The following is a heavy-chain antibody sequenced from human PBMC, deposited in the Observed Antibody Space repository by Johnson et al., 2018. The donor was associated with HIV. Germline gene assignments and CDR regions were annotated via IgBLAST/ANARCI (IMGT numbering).Heavy chain of an antibody. V-gene: IGHV3-30-3*01. CDR2: ISYDGSNK. J-gene: IGHJ3*02. Sequence: QVQLVESGGGVVQPGRSLRLSCAASGFTFSSYAMHWVRQAPGKGLEWVAVISYDGSNKYYADSVKGRFTISRDNSKTTLYLQMNSLRAEDTAVYYCARDIISVAGHDAFDIWGQGTMVTVSS. D-gene: IGHD6-19*01. CDR1: GFTFSSYA. CDR3: ARDIISVAGHDAFDI.